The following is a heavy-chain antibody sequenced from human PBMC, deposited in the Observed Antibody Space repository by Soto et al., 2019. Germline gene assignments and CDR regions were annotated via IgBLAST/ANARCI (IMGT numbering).Heavy chain of an antibody. J-gene: IGHJ4*02. CDR2: IYLGGSI. V-gene: IGHV4-59*01. Sequence: SETMSLTCAVSGASISSYYYTWIRQTPGKGLEWIGYIYLGGSINYNPSFKSRVIISVDTSKNQFSVRLSSVTAADTAMYYCAKTSSASGRESPGHWGQGTQVTVS. CDR1: GASISSYY. CDR3: AKTSSASGRESPGH. D-gene: IGHD6-6*01.